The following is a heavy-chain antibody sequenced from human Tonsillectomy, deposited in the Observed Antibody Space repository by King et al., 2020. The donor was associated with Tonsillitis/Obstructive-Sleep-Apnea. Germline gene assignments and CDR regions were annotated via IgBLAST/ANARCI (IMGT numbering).Heavy chain of an antibody. J-gene: IGHJ5*02. CDR1: GFTFSSYA. CDR2: ISYDGSNK. CDR3: ARDPSCSSTSCYARNWFDP. D-gene: IGHD2-2*01. V-gene: IGHV3-30*01. Sequence: VQLVESGGGVVQPGRSLRLSCAASGFTFSSYAMHWVRQAPGKGLEWVAVISYDGSNKYYADSVKGRFTISRDNSKNTLYLQMNSLRAEDTAVYYCARDPSCSSTSCYARNWFDPWGQGTLVTVSS.